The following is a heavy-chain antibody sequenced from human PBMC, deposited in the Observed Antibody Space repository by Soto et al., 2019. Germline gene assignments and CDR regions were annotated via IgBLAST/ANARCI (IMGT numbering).Heavy chain of an antibody. J-gene: IGHJ6*02. Sequence: EVQLLESGGGLVQPGGSLRLSCAASGFTFSSYAMSWVRQAPGKGLEWVSAISGSGGSTYYADSVKSRFTISRDNSKNTLYLQMNSLRAEDTAVYYCAKDGGYSYGYSPRYYYGMDVWGQGTTVTVSS. CDR3: AKDGGYSYGYSPRYYYGMDV. V-gene: IGHV3-23*01. CDR2: ISGSGGST. D-gene: IGHD5-18*01. CDR1: GFTFSSYA.